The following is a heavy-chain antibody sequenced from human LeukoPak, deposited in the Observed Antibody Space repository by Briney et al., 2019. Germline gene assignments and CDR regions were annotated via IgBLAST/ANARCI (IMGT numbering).Heavy chain of an antibody. J-gene: IGHJ4*02. D-gene: IGHD3-22*01. Sequence: ASVKVSCKASGYTFTGYYMHWVRQAPGQGLEWMGWINPNSGGTNYAQKFQGRVTMTRDTSISTAYMELSRLRSDDTAVYYCARDRLHNYYDSSGIRLWGQGTLVTVSS. CDR2: INPNSGGT. CDR3: ARDRLHNYYDSSGIRL. V-gene: IGHV1-2*02. CDR1: GYTFTGYY.